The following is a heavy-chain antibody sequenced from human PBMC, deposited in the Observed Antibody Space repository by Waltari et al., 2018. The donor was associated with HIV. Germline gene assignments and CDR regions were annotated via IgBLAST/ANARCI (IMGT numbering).Heavy chain of an antibody. CDR3: ARGGYCSSAGCYASRYYFIMDV. Sequence: EWQLLESGGGLIQPGGSLRLSWAAPGLPFSSFWRHWVGHAHGKGLVGVERINRDGSSTTYADSVRGRFTISRDNAKNTLYLQMNSLGAEDTAEYFCARGGYCSSAGCYASRYYFIMDVWGQGTTVTVSS. V-gene: IGHV3-74*01. CDR1: GLPFSSFW. J-gene: IGHJ6*02. CDR2: INRDGSST. D-gene: IGHD2-2*01.